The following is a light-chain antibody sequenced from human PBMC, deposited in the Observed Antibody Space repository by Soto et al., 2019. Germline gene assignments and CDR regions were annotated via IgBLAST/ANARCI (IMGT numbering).Light chain of an antibody. Sequence: DIQMTQSPSSLSASVGDRFTIACLPSQNINNFLNWYQQKPGEAPNLLIYGASNLQSGVPSRFSGSGSGAHFTLTISTLQPEDFATYYCQQSFNNPTFGQGTRLEI. CDR3: QQSFNNPT. J-gene: IGKJ5*01. CDR2: GAS. CDR1: QNINNF. V-gene: IGKV1-39*01.